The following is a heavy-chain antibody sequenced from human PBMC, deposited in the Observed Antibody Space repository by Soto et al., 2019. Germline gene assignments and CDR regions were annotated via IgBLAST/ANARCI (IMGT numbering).Heavy chain of an antibody. CDR2: ISYDGRVK. CDR3: ARDFIVGAPDYFDY. Sequence: QVQLVESGGGVVQPGRSLSLSCAASGFTFSDYPMHWVRQAPGKGLEWVAVISYDGRVKYYVDSVKGRFTISRDDSKNTLYLQMNSLRVDDTAVYYCARDFIVGAPDYFDYWGQGTRVTVPS. CDR1: GFTFSDYP. D-gene: IGHD1-26*01. J-gene: IGHJ4*02. V-gene: IGHV3-30*04.